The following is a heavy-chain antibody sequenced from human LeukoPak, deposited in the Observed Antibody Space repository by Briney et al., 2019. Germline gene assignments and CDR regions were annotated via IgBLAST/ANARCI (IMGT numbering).Heavy chain of an antibody. Sequence: GGSLRLSCAASGFTFSSYGMHWVRQAPGKGLDWVSGITNSGGGTFYADSVRGRVTISRDNSENTLYLQMNSLRAEDTAIYYCAKTRDGYYEFWGQGTLVTVSS. CDR2: ITNSGGGT. D-gene: IGHD5-24*01. V-gene: IGHV3-23*01. J-gene: IGHJ4*02. CDR3: AKTRDGYYEF. CDR1: GFTFSSYG.